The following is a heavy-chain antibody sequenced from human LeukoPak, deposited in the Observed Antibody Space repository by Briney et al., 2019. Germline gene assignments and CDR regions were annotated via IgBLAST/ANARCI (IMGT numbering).Heavy chain of an antibody. CDR1: GGSFSGYY. CDR3: ARGPPIAVAGKGGHFDY. Sequence: PSETLSLTCAVYGGSFSGYYWSWIRQPPGKGLEWIGEINHSGSTNHNPSLKSRVTISVDTSKNQFSLKLSSVTAADTAVYYCARGPPIAVAGKGGHFDYWGQGTLVTVSS. D-gene: IGHD6-19*01. CDR2: INHSGST. J-gene: IGHJ4*02. V-gene: IGHV4-34*01.